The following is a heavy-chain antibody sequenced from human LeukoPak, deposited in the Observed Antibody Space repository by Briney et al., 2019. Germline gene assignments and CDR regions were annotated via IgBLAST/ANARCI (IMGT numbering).Heavy chain of an antibody. Sequence: PSETLSLTCTVSGYSISSGYYWGWIRQPPGKGLEWLGSIYHRGSTYYNPSLKSRVTISVDTPKIQFSLKLSSVTAADTAVYYCARGPRWELLRNWFDPWGQGTLVTVSS. D-gene: IGHD1-26*01. CDR3: ARGPRWELLRNWFDP. V-gene: IGHV4-38-2*02. CDR1: GYSISSGYY. J-gene: IGHJ5*02. CDR2: IYHRGST.